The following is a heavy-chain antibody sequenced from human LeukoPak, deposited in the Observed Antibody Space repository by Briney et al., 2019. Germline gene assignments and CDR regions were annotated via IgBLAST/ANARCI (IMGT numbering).Heavy chain of an antibody. CDR2: IRSKANTFAT. J-gene: IGHJ6*03. V-gene: IGHV3-73*01. Sequence: GGSLRLSCAASGFTFSGAAMHWVRQASGKGLEWVGRIRSKANTFATAYAASVKGRFTISRDDSKNTAYLQMNSLRAEDPAVYYCARLGFPVYYYYMDVWGKGTTVSVSS. CDR1: GFTFSGAA. D-gene: IGHD2-15*01. CDR3: ARLGFPVYYYYMDV.